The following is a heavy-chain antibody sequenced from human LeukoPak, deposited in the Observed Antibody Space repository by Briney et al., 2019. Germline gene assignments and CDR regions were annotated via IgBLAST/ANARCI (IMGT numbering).Heavy chain of an antibody. Sequence: SETLSLTCAVYGGSFSGYYWSWIRQPPGKGPEWIGEINHSGSTNYNPSLKSRVTISVDTSKNQLYLQLNSVTAADTAVYYCARPTVTPPRYFDYWGQGTLVTVSS. CDR1: GGSFSGYY. V-gene: IGHV4-34*01. CDR3: ARPTVTPPRYFDY. CDR2: INHSGST. J-gene: IGHJ4*02. D-gene: IGHD4-17*01.